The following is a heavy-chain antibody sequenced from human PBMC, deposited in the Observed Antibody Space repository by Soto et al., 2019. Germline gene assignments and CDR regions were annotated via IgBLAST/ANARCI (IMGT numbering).Heavy chain of an antibody. Sequence: ASVKVSCKASGYTFTSYAMHWVRQAPGQRLEWMGWINAGNGNTKYSQKFQGRVTITRDKSASTAYMELSSLRSEDTAIYYCATSFGSGSRAFDYWGQGALVTVSS. CDR3: ATSFGSGSRAFDY. J-gene: IGHJ4*02. V-gene: IGHV1-3*01. CDR2: INAGNGNT. CDR1: GYTFTSYA. D-gene: IGHD3-10*01.